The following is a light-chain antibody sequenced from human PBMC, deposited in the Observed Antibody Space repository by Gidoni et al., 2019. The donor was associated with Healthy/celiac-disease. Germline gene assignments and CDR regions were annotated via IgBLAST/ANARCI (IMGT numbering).Light chain of an antibody. J-gene: IGKJ4*01. V-gene: IGKV1-33*01. Sequence: IQMTQSPSSLYASVGDRVTITCQASQDISNYLNWYKQKPVKAPKLLIYDASNLETGVTSSFSVSGSGTDFTVTISSLQPEDIATYYCQQYDNLPLTFGGGTKVEIK. CDR3: QQYDNLPLT. CDR1: QDISNY. CDR2: DAS.